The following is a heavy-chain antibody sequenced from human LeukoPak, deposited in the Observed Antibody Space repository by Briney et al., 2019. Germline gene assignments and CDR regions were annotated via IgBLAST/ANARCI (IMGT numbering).Heavy chain of an antibody. D-gene: IGHD2-2*01. CDR3: ARGGIVVVPVDP. J-gene: IGHJ5*02. CDR1: GCSISSYY. Sequence: SETLNLTCTASGCSISSYYWSWIRQPPGQGLEWIGYIYHSGSTNYNPSLKSRVTISVDTSKSQVSLKLSSVTAADTAVYYCARGGIVVVPVDPWGQGTLVTVSS. V-gene: IGHV4-59*01. CDR2: IYHSGST.